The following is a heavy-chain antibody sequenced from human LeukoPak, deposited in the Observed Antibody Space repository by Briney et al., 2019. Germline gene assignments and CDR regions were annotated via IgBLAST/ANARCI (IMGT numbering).Heavy chain of an antibody. V-gene: IGHV3-21*01. CDR3: ARVGDFWSGYYTNGMDV. Sequence: PGGSLRLSCAASGFTFSSYSMNWVRQAPGKGLEWVSSISSSSSYIYYADSVKGRFTIPRDNAKNSLYLQMNSLRAEDTAVYYCARVGDFWSGYYTNGMDVWGQGTTVTVSS. CDR1: GFTFSSYS. D-gene: IGHD3-3*01. CDR2: ISSSSSYI. J-gene: IGHJ6*02.